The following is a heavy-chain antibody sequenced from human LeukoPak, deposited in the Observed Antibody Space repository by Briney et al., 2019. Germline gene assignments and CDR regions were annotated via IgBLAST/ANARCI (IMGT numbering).Heavy chain of an antibody. J-gene: IGHJ4*02. Sequence: ASVKVSCKASGYTFTNYYIHWVRQAPGQGLEWMGIINPSGGGTTYAQKFQGRVTMTRDTSTSTVYMDLSSLRAEDTAVYYCAKDQGYFYGHSLDYWGQGTLVTVSS. CDR3: AKDQGYFYGHSLDY. CDR2: INPSGGGT. V-gene: IGHV1-46*01. CDR1: GYTFTNYY. D-gene: IGHD5-18*01.